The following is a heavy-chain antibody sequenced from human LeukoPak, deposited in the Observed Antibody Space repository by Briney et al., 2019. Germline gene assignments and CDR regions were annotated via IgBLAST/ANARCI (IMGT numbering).Heavy chain of an antibody. CDR3: ARDGYDILTGYPHDNWFDP. V-gene: IGHV3-33*01. CDR2: IWYDGSNK. Sequence: PGGSLRLSCAASGFTFSSYGMHWVRQAPGKGLGWVAVIWYDGSNKYYAGSVKGRFTISRDNSKNTLYLQMNSLRAEDTAVYYCARDGYDILTGYPHDNWFDPWGQGTLVTVSS. D-gene: IGHD3-9*01. CDR1: GFTFSSYG. J-gene: IGHJ5*02.